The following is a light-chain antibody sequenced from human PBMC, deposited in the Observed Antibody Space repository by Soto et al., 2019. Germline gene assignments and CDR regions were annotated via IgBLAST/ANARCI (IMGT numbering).Light chain of an antibody. V-gene: IGLV2-8*01. CDR3: SSYAGSNNPHVV. CDR1: SSDVGGYNY. J-gene: IGLJ2*01. CDR2: EVS. Sequence: QSVLTQPPSASGSPGQSVTISCTGTSSDVGGYNYVSWYQQHPGKAHKLMIYEVSKRPSGVPDRFSGSKSGNTASLTVSGLQAEDEADYYCSSYAGSNNPHVVFGGGTKLTVL.